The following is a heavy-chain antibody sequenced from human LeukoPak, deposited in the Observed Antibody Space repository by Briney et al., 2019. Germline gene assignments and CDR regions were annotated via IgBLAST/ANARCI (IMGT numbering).Heavy chain of an antibody. CDR2: ISGSGGST. CDR1: GFTFSSYG. CDR3: AKWGRYYYGSGSPSGYYYYMDV. D-gene: IGHD3-10*01. J-gene: IGHJ6*03. V-gene: IGHV3-23*01. Sequence: GGSLRLSCAASGFTFSSYGMSWVRQAPGKGLEWVSAISGSGGSTYYADSVKGRFTISRDNSKNTLYLQMNSLRAEDTAVYYCAKWGRYYYGSGSPSGYYYYMDVWGKGTTVTISS.